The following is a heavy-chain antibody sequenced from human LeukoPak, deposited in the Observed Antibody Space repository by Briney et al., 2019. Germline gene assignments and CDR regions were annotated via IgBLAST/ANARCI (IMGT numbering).Heavy chain of an antibody. CDR2: INHSGST. D-gene: IGHD5-24*01. CDR3: AREGVDDYSAFDI. J-gene: IGHJ3*02. CDR1: GGSFSGYY. V-gene: IGHV4-34*01. Sequence: SETLSLTCAVYGGSFSGYYWSWIRQPPGKGLEWIGEINHSGSTNYNPSLKGRVTISVDTSKNQFSLKLSSVAAADTAVYYCAREGVDDYSAFDIWGQGTMVTVSS.